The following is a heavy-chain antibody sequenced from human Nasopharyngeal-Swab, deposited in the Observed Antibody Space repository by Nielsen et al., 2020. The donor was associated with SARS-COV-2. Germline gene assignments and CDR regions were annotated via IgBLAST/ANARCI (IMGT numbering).Heavy chain of an antibody. Sequence: GESLKISCTTSGFTFGDYAMSWFRQAPGKGLEWVGFIRSKTYGGAPEYAASVKGRFTISRDGAESIAYLQMNSLETEDTGVYYCARSVGSFYGQCAFDIWGQGTMVTVSS. V-gene: IGHV3-49*01. J-gene: IGHJ3*02. CDR1: GFTFGDYA. D-gene: IGHD1-26*01. CDR2: IRSKTYGGAP. CDR3: ARSVGSFYGQCAFDI.